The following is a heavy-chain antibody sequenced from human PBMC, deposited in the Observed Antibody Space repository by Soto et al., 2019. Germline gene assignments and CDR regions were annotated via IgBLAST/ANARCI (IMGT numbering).Heavy chain of an antibody. CDR1: GGTFSSYA. CDR3: VYDFWSGYYPRVDY. CDR2: IIPIFGTA. Sequence: ASVKVSCKASGGTFSSYAISWVRQAPGQGLEWMGGIIPIFGTANYAQKFQGRVTITADESTSTAYMELSSLRSEDTAVYYCVYDFWSGYYPRVDYWGQGTLVTVSS. D-gene: IGHD3-3*01. V-gene: IGHV1-69*13. J-gene: IGHJ4*02.